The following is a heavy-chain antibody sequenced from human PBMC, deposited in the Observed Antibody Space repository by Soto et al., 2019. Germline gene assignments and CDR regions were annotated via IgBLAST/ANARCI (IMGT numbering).Heavy chain of an antibody. CDR2: ISGSGGST. Sequence: EVQLLESGGGLVQPGGSLRLSCAASGFTFSSYAMSWVRQAPGKGLEWVSAISGSGGSTYYADSVKGRFTTSRDNSKNTLYLQMNSLGAEDTALYYCAKDRRIAVAGTPWFDPWGQGTLVNVSS. D-gene: IGHD6-19*01. J-gene: IGHJ5*02. V-gene: IGHV3-23*01. CDR1: GFTFSSYA. CDR3: AKDRRIAVAGTPWFDP.